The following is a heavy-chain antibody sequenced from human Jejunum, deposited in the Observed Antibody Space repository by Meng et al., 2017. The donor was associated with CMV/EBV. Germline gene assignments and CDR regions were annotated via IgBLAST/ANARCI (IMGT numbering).Heavy chain of an antibody. CDR3: ARDRVHFSDDYYYYGMDV. D-gene: IGHD1-1*01. Sequence: TYSWGWIRQPPGRGLEWIASIYYGGSTYYSPSLKSRVTISVDTSKNQFSLSLSSVTAADTAVYYCARDRVHFSDDYYYYGMDVWGLGTTVTVSS. CDR1: TYS. J-gene: IGHJ6*02. CDR2: IYYGGST. V-gene: IGHV4-39*07.